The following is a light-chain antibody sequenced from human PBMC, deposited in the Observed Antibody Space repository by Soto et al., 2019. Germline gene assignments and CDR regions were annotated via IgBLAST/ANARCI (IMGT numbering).Light chain of an antibody. CDR3: RQYRRSGT. J-gene: IGKJ1*01. V-gene: IGKV3-20*01. CDR1: HSVSNNS. Sequence: VTVCMSLGDRATXSCMAIHSVSNNSLAWYQQKPFHSPSLLLYVSSNIPTAIPHRFGCRKSGTDLTLSMTRLEGEDFTVYYWRQYRRSGTFGQGTRLDIK. CDR2: VSS.